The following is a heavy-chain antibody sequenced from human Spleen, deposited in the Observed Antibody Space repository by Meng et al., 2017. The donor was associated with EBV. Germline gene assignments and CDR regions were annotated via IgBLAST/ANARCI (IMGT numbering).Heavy chain of an antibody. D-gene: IGHD3-22*01. CDR1: GASVSSGSYY. Sequence: QVQLQESGPGLVKPSETLSRSCSLSGASVSSGSYYWSWIRQPPGKGLEYIGHIYYSRNTKYNPSLKSRVTISVDTSKNHFSLRLSSVTAADTAVYYCARSYDSSGYQCDPWGQGTLVTVSA. CDR3: ARSYDSSGYQCDP. J-gene: IGHJ5*02. V-gene: IGHV4-61*03. CDR2: IYYSRNT.